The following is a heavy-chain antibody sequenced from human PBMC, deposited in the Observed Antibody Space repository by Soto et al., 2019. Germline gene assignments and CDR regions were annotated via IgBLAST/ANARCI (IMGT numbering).Heavy chain of an antibody. J-gene: IGHJ4*02. CDR3: ATGPEYSSRWFSN. Sequence: SETLSLTCAVSGGSISTTDWGSWVRQPPGKGLEWIGEVYHSGSFNYNPSLKSRLTISVDKSKNQFSLNLSSVTVADTAVYYRATGPEYSSRWFSNWGQGTLVTVSS. D-gene: IGHD6-13*01. CDR1: GGSISTTDW. V-gene: IGHV4-4*02. CDR2: VYHSGSF.